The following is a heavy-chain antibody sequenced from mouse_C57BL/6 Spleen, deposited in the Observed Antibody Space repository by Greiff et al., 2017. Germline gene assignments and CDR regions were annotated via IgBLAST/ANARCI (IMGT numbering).Heavy chain of an antibody. CDR3: ARNLRGLAYYYAMDY. J-gene: IGHJ4*01. CDR2: IWSGGST. CDR1: GFSLTSYG. D-gene: IGHD3-3*01. Sequence: QVQLKESGPGLVQPSQSLSITCTVSGFSLTSYGVHWVRQSPRKGLEWLGVIWSGGSTDYNAAFISRLSISKDNSKSQVFFKMNSLQADDTAIYYCARNLRGLAYYYAMDYWGQGTSVTVSS. V-gene: IGHV2-2*01.